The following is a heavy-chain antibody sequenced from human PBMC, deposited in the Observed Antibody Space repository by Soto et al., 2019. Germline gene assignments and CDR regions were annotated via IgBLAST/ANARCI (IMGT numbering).Heavy chain of an antibody. J-gene: IGHJ6*02. D-gene: IGHD3-22*01. CDR1: GFTFSSYG. CDR2: ISYDGSNK. V-gene: IGHV3-30*18. Sequence: GGSLRLCCAASGFTFSSYGMHWVRQAPGKGLEWVAVISYDGSNKYYADSVKGRFTISRDNSKNTLYLQMNSLRAEDTAVYYCAKGFYYYDSSGYYGMDVWGQGTTVTVS. CDR3: AKGFYYYDSSGYYGMDV.